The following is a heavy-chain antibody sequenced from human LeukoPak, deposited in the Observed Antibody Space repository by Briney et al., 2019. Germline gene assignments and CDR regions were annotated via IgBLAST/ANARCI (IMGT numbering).Heavy chain of an antibody. CDR2: ISAYNGNT. J-gene: IGHJ4*02. D-gene: IGHD7-27*01. CDR1: GYTFTSYG. CDR3: ARWNTNWGSAGFDY. V-gene: IGHV1-18*01. Sequence: EASVKVSCKASGYTFTSYGISWVRQAPGQGLEWMGWISAYNGNTNYARKLQGRVTMTTDTSTSTAYMELRSLRSDDTAVYYCARWNTNWGSAGFDYWGQGTLVTVSS.